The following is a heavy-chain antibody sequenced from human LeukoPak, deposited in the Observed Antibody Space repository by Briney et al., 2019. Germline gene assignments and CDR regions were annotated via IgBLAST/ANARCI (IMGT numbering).Heavy chain of an antibody. CDR2: ISYDGSNK. D-gene: IGHD3-10*01. Sequence: GGSLRLSCAASGFTFSSYAMHWVRQAPGKGLEWVAVISYDGSNKYYADSVKGRFTISRDNSKNTLYLQMNSLRAEDTAVYYCAREAGYYYGSGTVGAFDIWGQGTMVTVSS. CDR3: AREAGYYYGSGTVGAFDI. V-gene: IGHV3-30-3*01. CDR1: GFTFSSYA. J-gene: IGHJ3*02.